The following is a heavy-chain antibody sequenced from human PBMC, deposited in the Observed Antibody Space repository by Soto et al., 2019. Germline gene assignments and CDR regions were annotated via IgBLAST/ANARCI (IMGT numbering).Heavy chain of an antibody. Sequence: QVQLVQSGAEVKKPGSSVKVSCKASGGTFSSYTISWVRQAPGQGLEWMGRIIPILGIANYAQKFQGRVTITADKSTSTAYMELSSLRSEATAVYYCAREFGIYDILTGYYSRDAFDIWGQGTMVTVSS. V-gene: IGHV1-69*08. CDR2: IIPILGIA. CDR1: GGTFSSYT. CDR3: AREFGIYDILTGYYSRDAFDI. D-gene: IGHD3-9*01. J-gene: IGHJ3*02.